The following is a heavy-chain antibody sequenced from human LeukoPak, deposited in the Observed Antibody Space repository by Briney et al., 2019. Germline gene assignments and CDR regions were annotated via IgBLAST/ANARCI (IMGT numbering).Heavy chain of an antibody. Sequence: GGSLRLSCAASGFTFSIYSMNWVRQAPGKGLEWVSYISSSSSTIYYADSVKGRFTISRDNAKNSLYLQMNSLRAEDTAVYYCARGGLRFLEWSGLFDYWGQGTLVTVSS. CDR1: GFTFSIYS. CDR3: ARGGLRFLEWSGLFDY. D-gene: IGHD3-3*01. J-gene: IGHJ4*02. V-gene: IGHV3-48*01. CDR2: ISSSSSTI.